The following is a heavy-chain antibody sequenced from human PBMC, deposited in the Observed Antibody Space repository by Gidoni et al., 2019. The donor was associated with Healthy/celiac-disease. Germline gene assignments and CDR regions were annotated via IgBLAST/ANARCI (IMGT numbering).Heavy chain of an antibody. D-gene: IGHD3-16*01. V-gene: IGHV4-30-4*01. Sequence: QVQLQESGPGLVKPSQTLSLTCTVSGCSISSGDYYGRWIRQPPGKGLEWIGYIYYSRRTYYNPALKSRVTISVDTSKTQFALKLSSVTAADTAVYYCAREGDGYSLGYWGQGTLVTVSS. CDR3: AREGDGYSLGY. CDR2: IYYSRRT. J-gene: IGHJ4*02. CDR1: GCSISSGDYY.